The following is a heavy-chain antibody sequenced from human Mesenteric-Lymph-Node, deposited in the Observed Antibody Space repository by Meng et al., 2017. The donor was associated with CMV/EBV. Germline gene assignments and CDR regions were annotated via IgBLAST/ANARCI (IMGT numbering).Heavy chain of an antibody. V-gene: IGHV3-53*01. D-gene: IGHD3-9*01. CDR2: IYSGETT. J-gene: IGHJ4*02. CDR1: GFTVSSNY. Sequence: GESLKISCAASGFTVSSNYMSWVRQAPGKGLEWVSFIYSGETTYYADSVKGRFIISRDNSKNTLYLQMNSLRAEDTAVYFCATVSDYDILTFIFWGQGTLVTVSS. CDR3: ATVSDYDILTFIF.